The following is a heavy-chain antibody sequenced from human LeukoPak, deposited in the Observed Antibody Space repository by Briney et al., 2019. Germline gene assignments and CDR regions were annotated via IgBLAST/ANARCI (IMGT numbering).Heavy chain of an antibody. D-gene: IGHD4-11*01. V-gene: IGHV1-18*01. J-gene: IGHJ5*02. Sequence: ASVKVSCKASGYTFTSYGISWVRQAPGQGLEWMGWISAYNGSTNYAQKLQGRVTMTTDTSTSTAYMELRSLRSDDTAVYYCARDPTLYSNYGFDPWGQGTLVTVSS. CDR3: ARDPTLYSNYGFDP. CDR1: GYTFTSYG. CDR2: ISAYNGST.